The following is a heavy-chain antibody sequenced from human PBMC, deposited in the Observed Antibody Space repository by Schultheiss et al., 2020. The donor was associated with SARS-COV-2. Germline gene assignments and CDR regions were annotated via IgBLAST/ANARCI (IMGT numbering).Heavy chain of an antibody. V-gene: IGHV4-59*12. Sequence: SQTLSLTCTVSGGSISSYYWSWIRQHPGKGLEWIGYIYYSGSTYYNPSLKSRITISVDTSKNQFSLKLSSVTAADTAVYYCARENLRTDYYYYYMDVWGKGTTVTVSS. CDR2: IYYSGST. CDR3: ARENLRTDYYYYYMDV. CDR1: GGSISSYY. D-gene: IGHD5/OR15-5a*01. J-gene: IGHJ6*03.